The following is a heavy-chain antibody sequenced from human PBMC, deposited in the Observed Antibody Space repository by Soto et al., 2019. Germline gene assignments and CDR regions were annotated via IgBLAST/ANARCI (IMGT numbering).Heavy chain of an antibody. CDR1: GGSISSGGYY. V-gene: IGHV4-31*03. CDR3: ARDQTTGDWFDA. Sequence: SETLSLTCTVSGGSISSGGYYWSWIRQHPGKGLEWIGYIYYSGSTYYNPSLKSRVTISVDTSKNTLYLQMNSLRADDTAVYYCARDQTTGDWFDAWGQRALVTVSS. D-gene: IGHD4-17*01. CDR2: IYYSGST. J-gene: IGHJ5*02.